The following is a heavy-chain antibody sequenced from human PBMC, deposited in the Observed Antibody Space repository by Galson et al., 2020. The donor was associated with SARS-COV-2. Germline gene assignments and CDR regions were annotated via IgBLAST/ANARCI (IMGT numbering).Heavy chain of an antibody. J-gene: IGHJ3*02. CDR3: ARDLNSFSRAERRRLGAFDI. CDR1: GGSISSYY. D-gene: IGHD5-18*01. Sequence: SETLSLTCTVSGGSISSYYWSWIRPPPGKGLEWTGYIYYSGSTNYNPSLKSRVTISVDTSKNQFSLKLSSVTAADTAVYYCARDLNSFSRAERRRLGAFDIWGQGTMVTVSS. V-gene: IGHV4-59*01. CDR2: IYYSGST.